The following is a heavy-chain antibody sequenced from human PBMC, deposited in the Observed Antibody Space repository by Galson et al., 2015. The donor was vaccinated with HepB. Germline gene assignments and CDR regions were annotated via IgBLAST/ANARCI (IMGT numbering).Heavy chain of an antibody. CDR1: GFTFSDYY. CDR3: AKDSAGATPDAFDI. J-gene: IGHJ3*02. V-gene: IGHV3-11*01. D-gene: IGHD1-26*01. CDR2: ISSSGSTI. Sequence: SLRLSCAASGFTFSDYYMSWIRQAPGKGLEWVSYISSSGSTIYYADSVKGRFTISRDNAKNSPYLQMNSLRAEDTALYYCAKDSAGATPDAFDIWGQGTMVTVSS.